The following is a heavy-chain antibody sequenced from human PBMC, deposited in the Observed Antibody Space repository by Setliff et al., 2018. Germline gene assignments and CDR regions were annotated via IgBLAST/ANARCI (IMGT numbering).Heavy chain of an antibody. J-gene: IGHJ4*02. CDR3: ARGLAAAGTRYFDY. Sequence: SETLSLTCAVYGGSFSTYYWIWIRQPPGKGLEWIGEINHSGNTNYNPSLRSRVSISVDKSKNQFSLKLSSVTAADTAVYYCARGLAAAGTRYFDYWGQGTLVTVSS. CDR2: INHSGNT. CDR1: GGSFSTYY. V-gene: IGHV4-34*01. D-gene: IGHD6-13*01.